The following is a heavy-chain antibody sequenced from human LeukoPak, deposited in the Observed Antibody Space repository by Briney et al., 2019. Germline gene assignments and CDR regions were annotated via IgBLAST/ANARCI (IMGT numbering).Heavy chain of an antibody. CDR2: LYSGGSI. CDR3: ARGGGYGQDFDY. J-gene: IGHJ4*02. D-gene: IGHD5-12*01. Sequence: PGGSLRLSCAASGISVSSNYMSWVRQAPGKGLEWVSVLYSGGSIYYADSVKGRFTISRDNSKNTLYLQMNSLRAEDTAVYYCARGGGYGQDFDYWGPGTLVTVSS. V-gene: IGHV3-53*01. CDR1: GISVSSNY.